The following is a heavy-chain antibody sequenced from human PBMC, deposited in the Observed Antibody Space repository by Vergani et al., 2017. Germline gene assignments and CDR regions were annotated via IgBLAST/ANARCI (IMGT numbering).Heavy chain of an antibody. CDR3: ASSPGSSGDGPQH. CDR2: ISSSSSTI. Sequence: VQLVESGGGLVQPGGSLRLSCAASGFTFSSYSMNWVRQAPGKGLEWVSYISSSSSTIYYADSVKGRFTISRDNAKNSLYLQMNSLRAEDTAVYYCASSPGSSGDGPQHWGQGTLVTVSS. V-gene: IGHV3-48*01. D-gene: IGHD6-13*01. J-gene: IGHJ1*01. CDR1: GFTFSSYS.